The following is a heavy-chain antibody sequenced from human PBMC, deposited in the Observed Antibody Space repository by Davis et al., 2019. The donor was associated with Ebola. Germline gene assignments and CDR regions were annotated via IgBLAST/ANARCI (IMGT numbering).Heavy chain of an antibody. CDR3: AGRPPAEVPFGMDV. CDR1: GFTFSSYV. CDR2: ISGSGGGT. V-gene: IGHV3-23*01. J-gene: IGHJ6*02. D-gene: IGHD3-10*01. Sequence: GESLKISCAASGFTFSSYVMSWVRQAPGKGLEWVSGISGSGGGTYYVDSVKGRFTVSRDNSKNTLYLQMNSLRAEDTAVYYCAGRPPAEVPFGMDVWGQGTTVTVSS.